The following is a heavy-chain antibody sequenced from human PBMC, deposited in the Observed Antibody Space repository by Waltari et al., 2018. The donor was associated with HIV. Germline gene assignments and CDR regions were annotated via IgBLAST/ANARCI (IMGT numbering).Heavy chain of an antibody. CDR3: AKGGGDC. Sequence: EVQLLESGGGLVQPGGSLRLSCAASGFTFSSYAMTWVRQAPGKGREWVSSSRDSGGSTYYADSVKGRFATSRDNSKNTLYLQMNSLRAEDTAVYYCAKGGGDCRGQGTLVTVSS. CDR2: SRDSGGST. V-gene: IGHV3-23*01. CDR1: GFTFSSYA. J-gene: IGHJ4*02. D-gene: IGHD3-16*01.